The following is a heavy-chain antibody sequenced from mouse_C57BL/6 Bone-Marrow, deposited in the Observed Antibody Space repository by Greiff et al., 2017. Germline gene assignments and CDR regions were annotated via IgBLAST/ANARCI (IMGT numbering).Heavy chain of an antibody. V-gene: IGHV14-3*01. CDR2: IDPANGNT. D-gene: IGHD2-4*01. Sequence: VQLQQSVAELVRPGASVKLSCTASGFNIKNTYMHWVKQRPEQGLEWIGRIDPANGNTKYAPKFQGKATITADTSSNTAYLQLSSLTSADTAFYDCVPIYYDPEFAYWGQGTLVTVTA. J-gene: IGHJ3*01. CDR3: VPIYYDPEFAY. CDR1: GFNIKNTY.